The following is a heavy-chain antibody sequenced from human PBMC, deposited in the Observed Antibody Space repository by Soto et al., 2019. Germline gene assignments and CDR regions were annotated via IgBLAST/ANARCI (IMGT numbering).Heavy chain of an antibody. CDR1: GYTFTSYD. CDR2: MNPYSGNT. Sequence: ASVKVSCKASGYTFTSYDINWVRQAPGQGLEWMGWMNPYSGNTSYAQKLQGRVTMTTNTSISTAYMELRSLRSDDTAVYYCARVTPLSSTSYKNYYYYYYMDVWGKGTTVTVSS. D-gene: IGHD2-2*01. CDR3: ARVTPLSSTSYKNYYYYYYMDV. V-gene: IGHV1-8*02. J-gene: IGHJ6*03.